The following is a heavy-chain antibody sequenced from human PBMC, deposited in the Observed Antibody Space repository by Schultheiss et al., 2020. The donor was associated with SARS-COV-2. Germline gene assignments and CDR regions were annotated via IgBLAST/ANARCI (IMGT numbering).Heavy chain of an antibody. D-gene: IGHD3-10*01. CDR2: IWYDGSNK. V-gene: IGHV3-33*08. Sequence: GGSLRLSCAASGFTFSSYGMHWVRQAPGKGLEWVAVIWYDGSNKYYADSVKGRFTISRDNSKNTLYLQMNSLRAEDTAVYYCARDGGVYGWSFEYYYGMDVWGQGTTVTVSS. J-gene: IGHJ6*02. CDR3: ARDGGVYGWSFEYYYGMDV. CDR1: GFTFSSYG.